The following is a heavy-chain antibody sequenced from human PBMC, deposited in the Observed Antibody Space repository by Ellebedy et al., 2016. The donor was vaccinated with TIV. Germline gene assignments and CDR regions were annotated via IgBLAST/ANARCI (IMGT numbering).Heavy chain of an antibody. CDR2: MNPNSGNT. D-gene: IGHD3-9*01. V-gene: IGHV1-8*01. CDR1: GYTFTSYD. CDR3: ARGTGEENYDILTGYLWGYYYYGMDV. Sequence: ASVKVSXXASGYTFTSYDINWVRQATGQGLEWMGWMNPNSGNTGYAQKFQGRVTMTRNTSISTAYMELSSLRSEDTAVYYCARGTGEENYDILTGYLWGYYYYGMDVWGQGTTVTVSS. J-gene: IGHJ6*02.